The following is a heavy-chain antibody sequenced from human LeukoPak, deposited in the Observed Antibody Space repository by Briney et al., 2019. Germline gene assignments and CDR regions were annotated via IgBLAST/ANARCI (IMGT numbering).Heavy chain of an antibody. J-gene: IGHJ4*02. V-gene: IGHV3-23*01. D-gene: IGHD3-9*01. CDR2: ISGSGGST. CDR1: GFTFSSYA. Sequence: GGSLRLSCAASGFTFSSYAMSWVRQAPGKGLEWVSAISGSGGSTYYADSVKGRFTISRDNSKNTLYLQMNSLRAEDTAVYYCAKDRNKGKAVFSPIDYWGQGTLVTVSS. CDR3: AKDRNKGKAVFSPIDY.